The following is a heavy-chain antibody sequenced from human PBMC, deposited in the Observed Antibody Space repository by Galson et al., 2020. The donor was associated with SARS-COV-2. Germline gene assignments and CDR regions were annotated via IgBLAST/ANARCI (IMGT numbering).Heavy chain of an antibody. J-gene: IGHJ6*02. CDR3: AKDTSYTVCGGEYDGGLDV. D-gene: IGHD3-16*01. Sequence: GGSLRLSCAASGFTFSSYAMTWVRQAPGKGLEWVSSISGGHTYYADSVKGRFTISRDNSKNTLYLEMNSLRAEDTAGYYCAKDTSYTVCGGEYDGGLDVGGRGTTVAVSS. CDR2: ISGGHT. CDR1: GFTFSSYA. V-gene: IGHV3-23*01.